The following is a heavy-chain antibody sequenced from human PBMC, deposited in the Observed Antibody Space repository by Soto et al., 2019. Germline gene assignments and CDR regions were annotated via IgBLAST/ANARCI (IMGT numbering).Heavy chain of an antibody. J-gene: IGHJ5*02. D-gene: IGHD2-2*01. CDR3: AHSTSPALGWFDP. CDR1: GFSLSTSGVG. CDR2: IYWDDDK. V-gene: IGHV2-5*02. Sequence: QITLKESGPTLVKPTQTLTLTCTFSGFSLSTSGVGVGWIRQPPGKDLEWLALIYWDDDKRYSPSLKSSLTITQATAKNQVVLTMTNMDPVYTATYYCAHSTSPALGWFDPSGQGNLVTFSS.